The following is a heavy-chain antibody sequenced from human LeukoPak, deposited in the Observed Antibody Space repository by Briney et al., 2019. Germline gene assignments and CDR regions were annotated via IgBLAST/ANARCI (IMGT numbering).Heavy chain of an antibody. D-gene: IGHD4-17*01. V-gene: IGHV3-48*04. J-gene: IGHJ6*03. CDR3: ARDPYNGYYGDDYYYYMDV. Sequence: GGSLRLSCAASGITFTNAWLTWVRQAPGKGLEWVSYISSSGSTIYYADSVKGRFTISRDNAKNSLYLQMNSLRAEDTAVYYCARDPYNGYYGDDYYYYMDVWGKGTTVTISS. CDR2: ISSSGSTI. CDR1: GITFTNAW.